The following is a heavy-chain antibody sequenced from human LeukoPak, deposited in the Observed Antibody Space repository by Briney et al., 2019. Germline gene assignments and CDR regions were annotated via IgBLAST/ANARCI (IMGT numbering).Heavy chain of an antibody. CDR1: GFTFSSYS. J-gene: IGHJ4*02. V-gene: IGHV3-21*01. Sequence: PGGSLRLSCAASGFTFSSYSMNWVRQAPGKGLEWVSSISSSSSYIYYADSVKGRFTISRDNAKNSLYLQMNSLRAEDTAVYYCARDIGRTAMVKDYWGQGTLVTVSS. D-gene: IGHD5-18*01. CDR3: ARDIGRTAMVKDY. CDR2: ISSSSSYI.